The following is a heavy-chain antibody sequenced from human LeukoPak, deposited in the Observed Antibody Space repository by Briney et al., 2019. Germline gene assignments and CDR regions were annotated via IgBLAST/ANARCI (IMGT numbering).Heavy chain of an antibody. D-gene: IGHD2-15*01. J-gene: IGHJ6*03. CDR3: ASRGYCSGGSCPRAQYYYMDV. CDR1: GYTFTGCY. CDR2: INPNSGGT. V-gene: IGHV1-2*02. Sequence: ASVKVSCKASGYTFTGCYMHWVRQAPGQGLEWMGWINPNSGGTNYAQKFQGRVTMTRVTSISTAYMELSRLRSDDTAVYYCASRGYCSGGSCPRAQYYYMDVWGKGTAVTVSS.